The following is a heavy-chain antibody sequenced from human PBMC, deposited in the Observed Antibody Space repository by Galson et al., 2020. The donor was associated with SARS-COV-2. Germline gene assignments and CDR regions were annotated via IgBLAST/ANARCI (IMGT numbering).Heavy chain of an antibody. J-gene: IGHJ5*02. Sequence: SETLSLTCSVSGGSIRSSSYYWGWIRQPPGKGLEWLGSIYYSGSTYYNPSLKSRVTISVDTSKNQFSLKLSSVTAADTAVYYCARHSSSWYSWFDPWGQGTLVTVSS. V-gene: IGHV4-39*01. D-gene: IGHD6-13*01. CDR2: IYYSGST. CDR3: ARHSSSWYSWFDP. CDR1: GGSIRSSSYY.